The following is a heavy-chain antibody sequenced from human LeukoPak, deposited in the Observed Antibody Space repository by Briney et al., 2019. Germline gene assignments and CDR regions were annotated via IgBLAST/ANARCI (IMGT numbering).Heavy chain of an antibody. CDR3: ASDGGIDAFDI. Sequence: SETLSLTCTVSGGSISSYYWSWIRQPPGKGLEYIGYIYYSGSTNYNPSLKSRVTISLDTSKNQFSLQLNSVTPGDTAVYYCASDGGIDAFDIWGQGTMVTVSS. CDR2: IYYSGST. J-gene: IGHJ3*02. D-gene: IGHD4-23*01. V-gene: IGHV4-59*12. CDR1: GGSISSYY.